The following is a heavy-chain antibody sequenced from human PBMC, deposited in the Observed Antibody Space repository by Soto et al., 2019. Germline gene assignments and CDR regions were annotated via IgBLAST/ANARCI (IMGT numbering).Heavy chain of an antibody. V-gene: IGHV4-59*11. Sequence: QVQLQESGPGLVRPSETLSLTCTVSGGSISSHYWSWVRQPPGKGLEWIGYLYYTGSTNYNASLKSQVTMSLDTSKNQCSLMLTSVTAADTAVYYCARVGATVTSQALGFDHWGQGILVTVSS. CDR1: GGSISSHY. CDR2: LYYTGST. D-gene: IGHD4-17*01. CDR3: ARVGATVTSQALGFDH. J-gene: IGHJ4*02.